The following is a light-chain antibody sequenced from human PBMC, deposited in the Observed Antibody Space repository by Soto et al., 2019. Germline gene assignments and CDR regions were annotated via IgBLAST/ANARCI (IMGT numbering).Light chain of an antibody. CDR1: QTVSRS. CDR3: LQFDNSPLYT. J-gene: IGKJ2*01. CDR2: GAS. V-gene: IGKV3-20*01. Sequence: EIVMTQSPATLSVCPGERATPSCRASQTVSRSLAWYQQKPGQAPRLLIYGASSRATGIPDRFSGSGSGTDFSLTISRLEPEDFAVYYCLQFDNSPLYTFGQGTKV.